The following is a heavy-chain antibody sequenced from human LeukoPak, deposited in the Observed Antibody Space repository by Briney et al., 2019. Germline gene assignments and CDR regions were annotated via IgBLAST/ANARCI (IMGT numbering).Heavy chain of an antibody. CDR2: ISNSGGST. V-gene: IGHV3-23*01. Sequence: GGSLRLSCAASGFTFSSYAMSWVRQAPGKGLEWVSAISNSGGSTFYADSVKGRFTISRDNSKNTLYLQMNSLRAEDTAVYYCAVIQWLVKSEDYWGQGTLVTVSS. CDR3: AVIQWLVKSEDY. CDR1: GFTFSSYA. J-gene: IGHJ4*02. D-gene: IGHD6-19*01.